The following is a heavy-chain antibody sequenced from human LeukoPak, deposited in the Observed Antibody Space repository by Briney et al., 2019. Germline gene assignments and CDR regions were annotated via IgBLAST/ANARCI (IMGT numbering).Heavy chain of an antibody. D-gene: IGHD3-22*01. Sequence: PGGSLRLSCAASGFTFSSYAMHWVRQAPGKGLEWVAVISYDGSNKYYADSVKGRFTISRDNSKNTLYLQMNSLRAEDTAVYYCAREIGPRITTLDYWGQGTLVTVSS. CDR2: ISYDGSNK. CDR1: GFTFSSYA. J-gene: IGHJ4*02. CDR3: AREIGPRITTLDY. V-gene: IGHV3-30*04.